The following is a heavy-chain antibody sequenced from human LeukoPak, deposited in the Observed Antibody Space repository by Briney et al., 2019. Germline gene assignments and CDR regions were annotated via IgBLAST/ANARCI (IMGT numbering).Heavy chain of an antibody. D-gene: IGHD5-24*01. CDR2: ISGSGGSI. V-gene: IGHV3-23*01. Sequence: GRSLRLSCTASGFTFSDYAMSWVRQAPGKGLEWVSGISGSGGSIRYADSVKGRFIISRDNSKNTLYLQMNSLGAEDTAVYYCAKGGDGYNYYFDYWGQETLVTVSS. CDR3: AKGGDGYNYYFDY. CDR1: GFTFSDYA. J-gene: IGHJ4*02.